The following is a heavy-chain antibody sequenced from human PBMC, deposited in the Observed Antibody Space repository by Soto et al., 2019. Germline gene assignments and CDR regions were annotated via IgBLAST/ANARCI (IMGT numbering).Heavy chain of an antibody. CDR3: ARGDWNDVRWFDP. CDR2: ISASNGNT. CDR1: GYTFTGYY. V-gene: IGHV1-18*04. J-gene: IGHJ5*02. Sequence: ASVKVSCKASGYTFTGYYMHWVRQAPGQGLEWMGWISASNGNTNYAQKLQGRVTMTTDTSASTAYMELRSLRSDDTAVYYCARGDWNDVRWFDPWGQGTLVNVSS. D-gene: IGHD1-1*01.